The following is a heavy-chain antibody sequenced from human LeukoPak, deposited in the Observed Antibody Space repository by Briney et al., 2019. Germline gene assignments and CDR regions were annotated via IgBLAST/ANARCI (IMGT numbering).Heavy chain of an antibody. V-gene: IGHV4-59*01. D-gene: IGHD3-16*02. CDR1: GASISTYY. CDR3: ARDLGNDYVWGSYRYLDV. CDR2: INYSGIT. J-gene: IGHJ6*03. Sequence: SETLSLTCIVSGASISTYYWSWIRQPPGKGLEWIGYINYSGITKYNPSLKSRVTISVDTSKNQFSLKLSSVTAADTAVYYCARDLGNDYVWGSYRYLDVWGKGTTVTVSS.